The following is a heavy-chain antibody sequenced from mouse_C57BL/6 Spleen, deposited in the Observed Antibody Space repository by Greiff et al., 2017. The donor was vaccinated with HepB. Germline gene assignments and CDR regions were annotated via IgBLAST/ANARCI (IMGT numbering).Heavy chain of an antibody. CDR3: TRADYYGSSGAY. V-gene: IGHV1-15*01. CDR1: GYTFTDYE. CDR2: IDPETGGT. J-gene: IGHJ3*01. D-gene: IGHD1-1*01. Sequence: QVQLQQSGAELVRPGASVTLSCKASGYTFTDYEMHWVKQTPVHGLEWIGAIDPETGGTAYNQKFKGKAILTAGKSSSTAYMELRSLTSEDSAVYYCTRADYYGSSGAYWGQGTLVTVSA.